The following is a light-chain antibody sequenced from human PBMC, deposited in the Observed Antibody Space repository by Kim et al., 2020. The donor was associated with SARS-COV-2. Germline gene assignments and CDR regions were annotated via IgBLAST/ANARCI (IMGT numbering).Light chain of an antibody. V-gene: IGKV3-15*01. CDR2: AAS. Sequence: SVSPGERATLSCRSSQSISSNLAWYQQRPGQAPRLLMYAASARATNIPDRFSGSGSGTEFTLTVSSLQSEDFALYYCQQYHDWPLTLGGGTKVEI. CDR3: QQYHDWPLT. J-gene: IGKJ4*01. CDR1: QSISSN.